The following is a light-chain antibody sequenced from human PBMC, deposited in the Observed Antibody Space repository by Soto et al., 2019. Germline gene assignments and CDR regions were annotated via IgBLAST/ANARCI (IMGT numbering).Light chain of an antibody. CDR3: QQLNNYPFT. CDR2: AAS. J-gene: IGKJ5*01. V-gene: IGKV1-9*01. Sequence: DIQMTQSPCALSGSVVDGGTITFRASQGIGSYLAWYQQRPGKAPNLLIFAASTLHSGVPSRFSGSGSGTDFTLTIDTLQPEDFATYYCQQLNNYPFTFGQGTRLETK. CDR1: QGIGSY.